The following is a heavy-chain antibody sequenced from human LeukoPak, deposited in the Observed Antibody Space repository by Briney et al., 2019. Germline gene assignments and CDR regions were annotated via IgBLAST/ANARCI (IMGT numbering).Heavy chain of an antibody. CDR3: ARVSDYDFWSGYFDY. Sequence: GGSLRLSCAASGFTFSSNYMSWVRQAPGKGLEWVSVIYSGGSTYYADSVKGRFTISRDNSKNTLYLQMNSLRAEDTAVYYCARVSDYDFWSGYFDYWGQGTLVTVSS. D-gene: IGHD3-3*01. V-gene: IGHV3-66*02. CDR1: GFTFSSNY. CDR2: IYSGGST. J-gene: IGHJ4*02.